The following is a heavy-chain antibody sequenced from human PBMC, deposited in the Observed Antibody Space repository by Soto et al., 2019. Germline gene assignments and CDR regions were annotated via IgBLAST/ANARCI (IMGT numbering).Heavy chain of an antibody. J-gene: IGHJ6*02. V-gene: IGHV3-30-3*01. Sequence: QVQLVESGGGVVQPGRSLRLSCAASGFTFSSYAMHWVRQAPGKGLEWVAVISYDGSNKYYADSVKGRFTISRDNSKNTPYLQMNSLRAEDTAVYYGARDGYYYGSGSYHCGMDVWGQGTTVTVSS. CDR3: ARDGYYYGSGSYHCGMDV. CDR2: ISYDGSNK. D-gene: IGHD3-10*01. CDR1: GFTFSSYA.